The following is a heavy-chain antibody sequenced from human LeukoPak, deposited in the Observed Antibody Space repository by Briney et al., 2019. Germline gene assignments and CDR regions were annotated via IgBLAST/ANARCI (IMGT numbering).Heavy chain of an antibody. D-gene: IGHD3-22*01. CDR2: IWYDGTKK. Sequence: PGGSLRLSCVASGFIFSSYGIHWVRQAPGKGLEWVAAIWYDGTKKYYADSVKGRFTISRDNSKNTLYLQMNSLRAEDTAVFYCARLKWAGDSTGYYFVVYWGQGPLVTVS. CDR1: GFIFSSYG. CDR3: ARLKWAGDSTGYYFVVY. V-gene: IGHV3-33*01. J-gene: IGHJ4*02.